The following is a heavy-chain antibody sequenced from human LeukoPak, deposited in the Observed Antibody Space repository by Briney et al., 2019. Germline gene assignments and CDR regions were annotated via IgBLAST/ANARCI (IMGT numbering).Heavy chain of an antibody. CDR3: ARDRFQQLPPYYYYGMDV. Sequence: PGGSLRLSCAASGFTVSSNYLSWVRQAPGKGLEWVSVIYSGGSTYYADSVKGRFTISRDNSKNTLYLQMNSLRAEDTAVYYCARDRFQQLPPYYYYGMDVWGQGTTVAVSS. CDR1: GFTVSSNY. J-gene: IGHJ6*02. CDR2: IYSGGST. D-gene: IGHD6-13*01. V-gene: IGHV3-53*01.